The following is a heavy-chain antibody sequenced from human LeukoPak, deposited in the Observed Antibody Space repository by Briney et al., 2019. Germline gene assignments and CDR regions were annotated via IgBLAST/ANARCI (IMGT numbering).Heavy chain of an antibody. CDR2: IYYSGST. V-gene: IGHV4-59*01. CDR3: ARKLCSSTSCSRYYFDF. CDR1: GGSISSYY. J-gene: IGHJ4*02. Sequence: QTSETLSLTCTVSGGSISSYYWSWIRQPPGKGLEWIGYIYYSGSTNYNPSLKSRVTISVDTSKNQFSLKLSSVTAADTAVYYCARKLCSSTSCSRYYFDFWGQGTLVTVSS. D-gene: IGHD2-2*01.